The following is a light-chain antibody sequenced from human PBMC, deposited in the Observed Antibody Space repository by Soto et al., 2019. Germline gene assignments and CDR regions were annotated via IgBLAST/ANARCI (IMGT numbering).Light chain of an antibody. J-gene: IGLJ1*01. Sequence: QSALTQPASVSGSPGQSITISCTGTSSDVGNYNYVSWYQQHPGKAPKLLIYDVSHRASGVSNRFSGSKSGNTASLTISGLQAEDEADYYCDSYTSSPTRVFGTGTKLTVL. CDR2: DVS. CDR3: DSYTSSPTRV. CDR1: SSDVGNYNY. V-gene: IGLV2-14*03.